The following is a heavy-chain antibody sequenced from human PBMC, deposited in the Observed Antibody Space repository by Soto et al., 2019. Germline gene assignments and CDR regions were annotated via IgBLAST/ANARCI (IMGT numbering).Heavy chain of an antibody. D-gene: IGHD2-8*01. Sequence: QVQLVQSGAEVKKPGSSVKVSCKASGDTCTTNSLNWVRQAPGQGLEWMGGIIPVVGTTKYAQKYQDRVTITGDKSTNTAYIELSSLRSDDTAVYYCARGLLYATTDFDYWGQGTPVTVSS. J-gene: IGHJ4*02. CDR3: ARGLLYATTDFDY. V-gene: IGHV1-69*06. CDR2: IIPVVGTT. CDR1: GDTCTTNS.